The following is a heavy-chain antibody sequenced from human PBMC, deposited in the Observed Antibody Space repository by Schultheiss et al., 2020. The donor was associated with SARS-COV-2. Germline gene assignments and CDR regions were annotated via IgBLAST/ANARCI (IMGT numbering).Heavy chain of an antibody. CDR2: ISYDGSNK. J-gene: IGHJ4*02. D-gene: IGHD2-15*01. V-gene: IGHV3-30*15. CDR1: GFTFSSYA. Sequence: GGSLRLSCAASGFTFSSYAMHWVRQAPGKGLEWVAVISYDGSNKYYADSVKGRFTISRDNSKNTLYLQMSSLRAEDTAVYYCVKASNYCSGGSCYSSHFDYWGQGTLVTVSS. CDR3: VKASNYCSGGSCYSSHFDY.